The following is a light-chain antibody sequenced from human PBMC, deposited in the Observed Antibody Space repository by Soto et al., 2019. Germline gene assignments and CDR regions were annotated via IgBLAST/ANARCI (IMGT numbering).Light chain of an antibody. CDR2: AAS. Sequence: DIQMTRSPSSLSASVVDSVTITCRASQGISSFLAWYQQKPGKAPKLLIYAASTLQSGVPSRFSGSGSGTDFTLTISSLQPEDFATYFCQQLNSYPITFGQGTRLEIK. CDR1: QGISSF. CDR3: QQLNSYPIT. V-gene: IGKV1-9*01. J-gene: IGKJ5*01.